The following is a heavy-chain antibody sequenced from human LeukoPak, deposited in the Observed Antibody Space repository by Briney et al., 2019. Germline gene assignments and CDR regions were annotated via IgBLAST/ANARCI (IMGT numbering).Heavy chain of an antibody. D-gene: IGHD3-22*01. CDR3: ARHEVIDQYYYERAGWFDP. J-gene: IGHJ5*02. CDR2: IYTSGST. V-gene: IGHV4-4*09. Sequence: SETLSLTCTVSGGSISSYYWSWIRQPPGKGLEWIGYIYTSGSTNYNPSLKSRVTISVDTSKNQFSLKLSSVTAADTAVYYCARHEVIDQYYYERAGWFDPWAREPWSPSPQ. CDR1: GGSISSYY.